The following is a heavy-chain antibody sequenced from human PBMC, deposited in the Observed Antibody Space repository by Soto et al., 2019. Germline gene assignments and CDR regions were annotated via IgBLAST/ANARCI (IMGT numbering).Heavy chain of an antibody. Sequence: GASVKVSCKASGYTFTSYGISWVRQAPGQGLEWMGWISAYNGNTKYAQKLQGRVTMTTDTSTSTAYMELRSLRFDDTAVYYCARDVAAAGTWDYRGQGTLVTVSS. CDR2: ISAYNGNT. CDR3: ARDVAAAGTWDY. J-gene: IGHJ4*02. V-gene: IGHV1-18*04. D-gene: IGHD6-13*01. CDR1: GYTFTSYG.